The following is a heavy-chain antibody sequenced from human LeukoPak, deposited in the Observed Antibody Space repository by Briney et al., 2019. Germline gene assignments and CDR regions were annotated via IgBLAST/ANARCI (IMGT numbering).Heavy chain of an antibody. D-gene: IGHD1-26*01. V-gene: IGHV1-69*13. CDR2: IIPIFGTA. Sequence: ASVKVSCKASGGTFSIYAISWVRQAPGQGLEWMGGIIPIFGTANYAQKFQGRVTITADESTSTAYMELSSLRSEDTAVYYCARGLGVGAWGNYFDYWGQGTLVTVSS. CDR1: GGTFSIYA. CDR3: ARGLGVGAWGNYFDY. J-gene: IGHJ4*02.